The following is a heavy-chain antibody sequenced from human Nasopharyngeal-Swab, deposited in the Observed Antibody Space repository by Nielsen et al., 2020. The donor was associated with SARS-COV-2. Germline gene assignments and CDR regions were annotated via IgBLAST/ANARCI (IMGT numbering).Heavy chain of an antibody. CDR2: IIPIFGTA. Sequence: SVKVSCKASGGTFSSHAISWVRQAPGQGLEWMGGIIPIFGTANYAQKFQGRVTITADESTSTAYMELSSLRSEDTAVYYCARDLRSPKGYWGQGTLVTVSS. J-gene: IGHJ4*02. CDR1: GGTFSSHA. D-gene: IGHD5/OR15-5a*01. CDR3: ARDLRSPKGY. V-gene: IGHV1-69*13.